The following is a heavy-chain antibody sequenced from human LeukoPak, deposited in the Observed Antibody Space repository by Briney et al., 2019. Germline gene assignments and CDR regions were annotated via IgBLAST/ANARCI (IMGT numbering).Heavy chain of an antibody. J-gene: IGHJ4*02. V-gene: IGHV3-11*01. CDR1: GFTFSDYY. D-gene: IGHD3-22*01. CDR2: ISSSGSTI. CDR3: ARDAYYDSSGYYYNY. Sequence: PGRSLRLSCAASGFTFSDYYMSWIRQAPGKGLEWVSYISSSGSTIYYADSVKGRFTISRDNAKNSLYLQMNRLRAEDTAVYYCARDAYYDSSGYYYNYWGQGTLVTVSS.